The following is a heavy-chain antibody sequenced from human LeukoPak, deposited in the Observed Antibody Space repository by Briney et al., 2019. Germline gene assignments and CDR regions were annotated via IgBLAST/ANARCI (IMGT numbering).Heavy chain of an antibody. J-gene: IGHJ4*02. CDR2: ISGSGGST. Sequence: GESLRLSCAASGFTFSSYWMSWVRQAPGKGLEWVSAISGSGGSTYYADSVKGRFTISRDNSKNTLYLQMNSLRAEDTAVYYCAKRRWEPVFDYWGQGTLVTVSS. V-gene: IGHV3-23*01. D-gene: IGHD1-26*01. CDR3: AKRRWEPVFDY. CDR1: GFTFSSYW.